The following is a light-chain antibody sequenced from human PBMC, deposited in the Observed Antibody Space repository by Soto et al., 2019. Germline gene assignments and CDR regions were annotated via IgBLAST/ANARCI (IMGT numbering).Light chain of an antibody. CDR3: QHSNNWPFT. CDR1: QSVSTN. J-gene: IGKJ2*01. Sequence: EIVMTQSPATLSVSPGERATLSCRASQSVSTNLAWYQQKPGQAPSLVIYGASARATGIPARFSGGGSGTEFTLTISSLQSEDFAVYYCQHSNNWPFTFGQGTKLEIK. V-gene: IGKV3-15*01. CDR2: GAS.